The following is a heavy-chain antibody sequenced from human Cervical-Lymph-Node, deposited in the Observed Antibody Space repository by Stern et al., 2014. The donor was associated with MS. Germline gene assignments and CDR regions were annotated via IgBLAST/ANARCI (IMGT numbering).Heavy chain of an antibody. CDR3: ARGELKEGLVRGMDV. Sequence: QVQLVQSGAEVKQPGSSGKVSCKASGGTFSSYAIRWVRQAPGQGLEGMGGVIPIFGTANYAEKVQGRVTITADESTSTAYMELSSLRSEDTAVYYCARGELKEGLVRGMDVWGQGTTVTVS. CDR2: VIPIFGTA. CDR1: GGTFSSYA. V-gene: IGHV1-69*01. D-gene: IGHD1-26*01. J-gene: IGHJ6*02.